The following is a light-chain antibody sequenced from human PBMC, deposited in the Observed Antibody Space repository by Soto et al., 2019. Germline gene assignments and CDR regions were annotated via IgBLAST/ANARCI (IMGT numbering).Light chain of an antibody. J-gene: IGKJ1*01. CDR3: HQYVSWT. V-gene: IGKV3-15*01. CDR1: QGVSRK. CDR2: GAS. Sequence: DIVMTQSPATLSVAPGERVTFSCRASQGVSRKLAWYQHKPGQAPRLLISGASTGATGIPARFSGSGSGTDFTLTISRLEPEDFAVYYCHQYVSWTFGQGTKVEIK.